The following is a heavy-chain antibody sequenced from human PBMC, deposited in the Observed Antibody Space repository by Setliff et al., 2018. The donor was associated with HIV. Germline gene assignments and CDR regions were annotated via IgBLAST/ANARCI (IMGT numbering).Heavy chain of an antibody. CDR2: IKPDTGGT. Sequence: ASVKVSCKASGYTFTVYYMHRVRQAPGQGLEWMGWIKPDTGGTNYAQKFQGRVTMTRDTSITTAYMELSRLGSDDTAVYYCATDDYGCDSFDNWGQGTLVTV. V-gene: IGHV1-2*02. CDR1: GYTFTVYY. J-gene: IGHJ4*02. D-gene: IGHD4-17*01. CDR3: ATDDYGCDSFDN.